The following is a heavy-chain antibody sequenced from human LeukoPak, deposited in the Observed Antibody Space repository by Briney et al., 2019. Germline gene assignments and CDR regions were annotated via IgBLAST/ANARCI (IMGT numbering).Heavy chain of an antibody. J-gene: IGHJ5*02. Sequence: GGALRLSCAASGFTFSTYTMTWGRQAPGRGLEWGSAARYRVIDTYYTESVKSRFTISRDNAKISMYLQMNSLRAEDTAVYYCARGGDDFWCGYWTRDDWLDPWGQGPLVTVSS. CDR2: ARYRVIDT. V-gene: IGHV3-21*01. CDR1: GFTFSTYT. D-gene: IGHD3-3*01. CDR3: ARGGDDFWCGYWTRDDWLDP.